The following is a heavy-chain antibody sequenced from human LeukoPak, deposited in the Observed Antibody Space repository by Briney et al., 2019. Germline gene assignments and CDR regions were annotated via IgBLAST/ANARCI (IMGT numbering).Heavy chain of an antibody. Sequence: GGSLRLCCTASGFAFGAYAMTWVRQAPGKGLEWVSFIRSITYGGTTEYAASVKGRFTISRDDSKSIAYLQMNSLKTEDTAVYYCARDQYAGYDPYYFDYWGQGTLVTVSS. CDR1: GFAFGAYA. CDR2: IRSITYGGTT. J-gene: IGHJ4*02. V-gene: IGHV3-49*04. CDR3: ARDQYAGYDPYYFDY. D-gene: IGHD2-2*01.